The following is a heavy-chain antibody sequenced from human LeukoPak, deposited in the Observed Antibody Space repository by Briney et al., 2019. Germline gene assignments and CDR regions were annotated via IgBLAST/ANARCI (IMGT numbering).Heavy chain of an antibody. CDR2: ISSSGDTI. J-gene: IGHJ4*02. V-gene: IGHV3-11*01. CDR1: GFTLTDYY. D-gene: IGHD5-24*01. Sequence: KTGGSLRLSCAASGFTLTDYYMSWIRQAPGKGLEWVSYISSSGDTIYYADSVKGRFTIPRDNAKNSLYLQMNSLRAEDTAVYYCATNDGYNYYFDYWGQGTLVTVSS. CDR3: ATNDGYNYYFDY.